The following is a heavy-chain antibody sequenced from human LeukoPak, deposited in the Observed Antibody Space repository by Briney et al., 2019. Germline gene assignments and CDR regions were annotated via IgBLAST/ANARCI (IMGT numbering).Heavy chain of an antibody. Sequence: SETLSLTCAVYGGSFSGYYWSWIRQPPGKGLEWIGEINHSGSTNYNPSLKSRVTISVDTSKNQFSLKLSSVAAEDTAVYYCARGGRVVPAATRWFDPWGQGTLVTVSS. V-gene: IGHV4-34*01. CDR2: INHSGST. J-gene: IGHJ5*02. CDR1: GGSFSGYY. D-gene: IGHD2-2*01. CDR3: ARGGRVVPAATRWFDP.